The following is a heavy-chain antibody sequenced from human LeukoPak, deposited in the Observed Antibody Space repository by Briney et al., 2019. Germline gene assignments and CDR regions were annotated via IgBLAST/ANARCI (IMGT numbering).Heavy chain of an antibody. V-gene: IGHV3-30*04. CDR3: AKDGAGSGSDY. CDR2: ISYDGSNK. Sequence: PGGSLRLSCAASGFTFSSYAMHWVRQAPGKGLEWVAVISYDGSNKNYADSVKGRFTISRDNSKNTLYLQMNSLRAEDTAVYYCAKDGAGSGSDYWGQGTLVTVSS. CDR1: GFTFSSYA. D-gene: IGHD3-10*01. J-gene: IGHJ4*02.